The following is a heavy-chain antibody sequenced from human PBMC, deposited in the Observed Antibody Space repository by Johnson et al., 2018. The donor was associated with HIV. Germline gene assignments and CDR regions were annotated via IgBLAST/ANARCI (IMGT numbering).Heavy chain of an antibody. V-gene: IGHV3-30-3*01. CDR1: GFTFSNYA. Sequence: VQLVESGGGVVQPGRSLRLSCAASGFTFSNYAMHWVRQAPGKGLEWVAVISYDGSNKYYADSVKGRFTISRDNSKNTLYLQMNSLRAEDTAVYYCARDRCGGDCYSSFSAFDIWGQGTMVTVSS. CDR3: ARDRCGGDCYSSFSAFDI. J-gene: IGHJ3*02. CDR2: ISYDGSNK. D-gene: IGHD2-21*02.